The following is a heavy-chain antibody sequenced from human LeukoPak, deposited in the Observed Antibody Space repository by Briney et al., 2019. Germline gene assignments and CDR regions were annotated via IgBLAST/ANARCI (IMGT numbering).Heavy chain of an antibody. J-gene: IGHJ3*02. CDR1: GFTFSNAW. D-gene: IGHD6-13*01. CDR2: IKSKTDGGTT. Sequence: GGSLRLSCAASGFTFSNAWMSWVRQAPGKGLEWVGRIKSKTDGGTTDYAAPVKGRFTISRDDSKNTLYLQMNSLKTEDTAVYYCTTEGIAAAGTEDAFDIWGQGTMVTVSS. CDR3: TTEGIAAAGTEDAFDI. V-gene: IGHV3-15*01.